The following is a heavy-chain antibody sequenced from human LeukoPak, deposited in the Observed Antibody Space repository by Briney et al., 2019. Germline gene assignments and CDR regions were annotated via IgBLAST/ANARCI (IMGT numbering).Heavy chain of an antibody. CDR3: ARGQYDPYYYYYYMDV. D-gene: IGHD3-3*01. J-gene: IGHJ6*03. V-gene: IGHV4-34*01. CDR1: GGSFSGYY. CDR2: INHSGST. Sequence: PSETLSLTCAVYGGSFSGYYWSWIRQPPGKGLEWIGGINHSGSTNYNPSLKSRVTISVDTSKNQFSLKLSSVTAADTAVYYCARGQYDPYYYYYYMDVWGKGTTVTVSS.